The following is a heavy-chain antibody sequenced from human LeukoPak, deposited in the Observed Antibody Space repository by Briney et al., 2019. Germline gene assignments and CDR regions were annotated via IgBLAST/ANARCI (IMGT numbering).Heavy chain of an antibody. Sequence: SQTLSLTCTVSGGSISSGGYYWSWLRQHPGTGLEWIGYIYYSGSTYYNPSLKSRVTISVDTSKNQFSLKLSSVTAADTAVYYCARVSQLNNWFDPWGQGTLVTVSS. V-gene: IGHV4-31*03. J-gene: IGHJ5*02. D-gene: IGHD5-18*01. CDR3: ARVSQLNNWFDP. CDR1: GGSISSGGYY. CDR2: IYYSGST.